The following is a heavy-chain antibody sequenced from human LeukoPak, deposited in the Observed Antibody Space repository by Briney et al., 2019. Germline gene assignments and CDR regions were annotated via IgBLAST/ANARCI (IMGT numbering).Heavy chain of an antibody. V-gene: IGHV3-21*01. D-gene: IGHD3-3*01. J-gene: IGHJ4*02. CDR1: GFSFSSYN. Sequence: GRSLRLSCAASGFSFSSYNMNWVRQAPGKGLEWVSSFTSNSGYIYYADSVKGRFTISRDNAKNSLYLEMNSLRDDDTGVYYCAREALGFDFWGQGTLVTVSS. CDR3: AREALGFDF. CDR2: FTSNSGYI.